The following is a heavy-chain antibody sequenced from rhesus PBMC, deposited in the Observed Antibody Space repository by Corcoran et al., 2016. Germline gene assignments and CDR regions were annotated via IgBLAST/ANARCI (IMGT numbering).Heavy chain of an antibody. D-gene: IGHD6-25*01. CDR3: TRSAAASFYGLDS. V-gene: IGHV3-100*02. CDR1: GFTFSSYE. J-gene: IGHJ6*01. CDR2: ISKSGGTI. Sequence: DVQLVESGGGLVEPGGSLRLSCVASGFTFSSYEMHWVRLAPEKGLEWVSVISKSGGTIYYDDSVKGRFTIARDNAKNSLFLQMNSLRAEDTAGYYCTRSAAASFYGLDSWGQGVVVTVSS.